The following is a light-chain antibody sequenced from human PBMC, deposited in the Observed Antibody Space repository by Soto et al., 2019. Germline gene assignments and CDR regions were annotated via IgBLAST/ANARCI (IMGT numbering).Light chain of an antibody. CDR2: EVN. V-gene: IGLV2-8*01. CDR1: GSDVGAYNY. Sequence: QSVLTQPPSASGSPGQSVTISCTGTGSDVGAYNYVSWYRQYPGKAPKLVIFEVNKRPSGVPDRISGSKSGITASLTVSGLQAEDEADYYCCSYAGSNNYVFGTGTKVTV. J-gene: IGLJ1*01. CDR3: CSYAGSNNYV.